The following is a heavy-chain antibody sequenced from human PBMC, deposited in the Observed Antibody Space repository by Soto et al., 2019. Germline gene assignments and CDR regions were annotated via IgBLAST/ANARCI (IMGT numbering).Heavy chain of an antibody. CDR1: GFTIRNYA. Sequence: EVQVVESGGDLVQPGGSLRLSCAASGFTIRNYAMSWVRQAPGKALEWVSGISGGSDRTYYADSVKGRFTIFKDNSKNTLYLQMSSLRVEDTAVYHCEGSGTWGQGTMVNVSS. CDR2: ISGGSDRT. V-gene: IGHV3-23*04. J-gene: IGHJ3*01. CDR3: EGSGT. D-gene: IGHD3-10*01.